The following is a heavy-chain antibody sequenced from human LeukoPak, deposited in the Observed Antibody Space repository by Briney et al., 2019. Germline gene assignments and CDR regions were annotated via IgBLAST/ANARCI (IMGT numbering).Heavy chain of an antibody. CDR3: ARHPTLATGFQYYFDY. CDR2: IYYSGST. V-gene: IGHV4-39*01. CDR1: GGSISSSSYY. D-gene: IGHD3-9*01. Sequence: PSETLSLTCTVSGGSISSSSYYWGWIRQPPGKGLEWIGSIYYSGSTYYNPSLKSRVTISVDASKNQFSLKLSSVTAADTAVYYCARHPTLATGFQYYFDYWGQGTLVTVSS. J-gene: IGHJ4*02.